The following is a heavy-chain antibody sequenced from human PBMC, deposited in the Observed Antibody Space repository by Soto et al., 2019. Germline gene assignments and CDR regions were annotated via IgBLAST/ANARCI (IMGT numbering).Heavy chain of an antibody. J-gene: IGHJ4*02. D-gene: IGHD5-18*01. CDR3: ARVYSYGPRDFDY. Sequence: SETLSLTCTVSGGSISSYYWSWIRQPPGKGLEWIGYIYYSGSTNYNPSLKSRVTISVDTSKNQFSLKLSSVTAADTAVYYCARVYSYGPRDFDYWGQGTLVTVSS. CDR2: IYYSGST. V-gene: IGHV4-59*01. CDR1: GGSISSYY.